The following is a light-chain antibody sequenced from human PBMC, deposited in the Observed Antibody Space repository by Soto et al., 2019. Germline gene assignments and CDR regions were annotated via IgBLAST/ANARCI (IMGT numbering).Light chain of an antibody. CDR1: SSNIGTSS. CDR3: GAWDDSLNGHV. CDR2: TTN. J-gene: IGLJ1*01. V-gene: IGLV1-44*01. Sequence: QSVLTQPHSASGTAGQRVTISCSGSSSNIGTSSVHWFQQLPGTAPKLLISTTNQRPSGVPERFSGSKSGTSASLAISGLQSEDEADYYCGAWDDSLNGHVFGTGTKLTVL.